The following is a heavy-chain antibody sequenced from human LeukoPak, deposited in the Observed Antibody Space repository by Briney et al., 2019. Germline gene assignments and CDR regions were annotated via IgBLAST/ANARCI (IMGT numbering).Heavy chain of an antibody. CDR3: AKDPPTVMANAFHI. CDR1: GFTFSSYG. V-gene: IGHV3-23*01. D-gene: IGHD5-18*01. J-gene: IGHJ3*02. Sequence: GGSLRLSCAASGFTFSSYGMSWVRQAPAKGLEWVSSISGSGGTTYYADSVKGRFTISRDNSKNTLYLQMNSLRADDTAVYSCAKDPPTVMANAFHIWGQGTMVTVS. CDR2: ISGSGGTT.